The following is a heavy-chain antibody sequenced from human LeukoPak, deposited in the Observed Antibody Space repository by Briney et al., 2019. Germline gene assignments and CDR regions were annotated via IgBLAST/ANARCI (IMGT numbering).Heavy chain of an antibody. Sequence: KSSETLSLTCTVSGYSISSGYYWGWIRQPPGKGLEWIGSIYHSGSTYYNPSLKSRVTISVDTSKNQFSLKLSSVTAADTAVYYCARHGGYSSGWYDVVAFDIWGQGTMVTVSS. D-gene: IGHD6-19*01. J-gene: IGHJ3*02. V-gene: IGHV4-38-2*02. CDR2: IYHSGST. CDR3: ARHGGYSSGWYDVVAFDI. CDR1: GYSISSGYY.